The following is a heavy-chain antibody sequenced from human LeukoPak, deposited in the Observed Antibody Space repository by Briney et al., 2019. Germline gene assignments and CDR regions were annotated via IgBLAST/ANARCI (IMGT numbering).Heavy chain of an antibody. CDR1: GGSFSGYY. CDR3: ARGDLDSSGYFVDY. J-gene: IGHJ4*02. V-gene: IGHV4-34*01. CDR2: INHSGST. D-gene: IGHD3-22*01. Sequence: SETLSLTCAVYGGSFSGYYWSWIRQPPGKGLEWIGEINHSGSTNYNPSLKSRVTISVDTSKSQFSLKLSSVTAADTAVYYCARGDLDSSGYFVDYWGQGTLVTVSS.